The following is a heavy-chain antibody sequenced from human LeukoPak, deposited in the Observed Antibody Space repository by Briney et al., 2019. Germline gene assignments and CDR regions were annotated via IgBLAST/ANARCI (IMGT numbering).Heavy chain of an antibody. CDR2: IRYSGST. D-gene: IGHD1-1*01. J-gene: IGHJ3*02. CDR1: GGSITNHY. CDR3: ARVTDSTGVWAFDI. V-gene: IGHV4-59*11. Sequence: PPETLSPTCTVYGGSITNHYWSWIRQPPRRRLEWIGYIRYSGSTDYNPSLKSRVTTSLDTSVDQFSLKLNSVTAADTAVYYCARVTDSTGVWAFDIWGRGAMVTVSS.